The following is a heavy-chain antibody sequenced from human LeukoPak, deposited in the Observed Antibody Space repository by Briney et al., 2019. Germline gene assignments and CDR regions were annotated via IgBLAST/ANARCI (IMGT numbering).Heavy chain of an antibody. D-gene: IGHD3-10*01. CDR3: AKDLITMVRGVITYRLDY. CDR2: ISGSGGST. Sequence: GGSLRLSCAASGLTFSSYAMSWVRQAPGKGLEWVSAISGSGGSTYYADSVKGRFTISRDNSKNTLYLQMNSLRAEDTAVYYCAKDLITMVRGVITYRLDYWGQGTLVTVSS. V-gene: IGHV3-23*01. CDR1: GLTFSSYA. J-gene: IGHJ4*02.